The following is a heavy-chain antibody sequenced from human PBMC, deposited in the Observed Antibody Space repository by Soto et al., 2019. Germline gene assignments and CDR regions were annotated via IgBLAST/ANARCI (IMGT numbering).Heavy chain of an antibody. CDR3: AIRPYSGSYLDY. J-gene: IGHJ4*02. D-gene: IGHD1-26*01. Sequence: SETLSLTCTVSGGSISSGDYYWSWIRQPPGKGMEWIGYIYYSGSTYYNPSLKSRVTISVDTSKNQYSLKLSYVTAADTAVYYCAIRPYSGSYLDYWGQGTLVTVSS. CDR1: GGSISSGDYY. CDR2: IYYSGST. V-gene: IGHV4-30-4*01.